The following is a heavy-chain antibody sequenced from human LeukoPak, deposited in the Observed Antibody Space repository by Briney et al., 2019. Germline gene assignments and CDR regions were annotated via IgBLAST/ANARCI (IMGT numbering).Heavy chain of an antibody. V-gene: IGHV3-23*01. CDR1: GFTFTNCA. CDR3: AKAQDIVVVPAAFDY. D-gene: IGHD2-2*01. Sequence: PGGSLRLSCAASGFTFTNCAMTWVRQAPGKGLEWVSPPGGSGGSTYYADSVKGRFTISRDNSKNTLYLQMNSLRAQDTAVYYCAKAQDIVVVPAAFDYWGQGTLVTVSS. CDR2: PGGSGGST. J-gene: IGHJ4*02.